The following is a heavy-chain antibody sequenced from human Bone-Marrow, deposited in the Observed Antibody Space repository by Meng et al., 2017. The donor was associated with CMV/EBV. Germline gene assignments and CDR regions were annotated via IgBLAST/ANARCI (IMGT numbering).Heavy chain of an antibody. J-gene: IGHJ3*02. V-gene: IGHV3-20*04. CDR1: GFAFSSYA. CDR2: INWNGGST. D-gene: IGHD1-20*01. Sequence: GESLKISCAASGFAFSSYAMNWVRQSPGKGLEWVSGINWNGGSTGYADSVKGRFTISRDNAKNSLYLQMNSLRAEDTALYYCASLTGRAFDIWGQGTMVTVSS. CDR3: ASLTGRAFDI.